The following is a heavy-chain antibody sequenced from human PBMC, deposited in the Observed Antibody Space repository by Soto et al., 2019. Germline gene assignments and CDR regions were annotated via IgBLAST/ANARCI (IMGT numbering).Heavy chain of an antibody. CDR1: GYSLTSYD. CDR2: MNPNSGNT. D-gene: IGHD6-19*01. CDR3: ASAAVTGTAGLDF. Sequence: GASVKVSCKASGYSLTSYDINWVRQATGQGLEWMGWMNPNSGNTDYAQRFQGRVTMTRNTSISTAYMELSRLTSDDTAVYYCASAAVTGTAGLDFWGQGTQVTVSS. V-gene: IGHV1-8*01. J-gene: IGHJ4*02.